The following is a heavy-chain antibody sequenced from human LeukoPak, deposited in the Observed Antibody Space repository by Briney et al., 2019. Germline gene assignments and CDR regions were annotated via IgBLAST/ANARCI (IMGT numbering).Heavy chain of an antibody. V-gene: IGHV4-31*03. CDR3: ARGRDGYRAAHFDY. CDR1: GGSISSGDYY. CDR2: IYYSGST. Sequence: SETLSLTCTVSGGSISSGDYYWSWIRQHPGKGLEWIGYIYYSGSTYYNPSLKSRVTISVDTSKNQFSLKLSFVTAADTAVYYCARGRDGYRAAHFDYWGQGTLVTVSS. J-gene: IGHJ4*02. D-gene: IGHD5-24*01.